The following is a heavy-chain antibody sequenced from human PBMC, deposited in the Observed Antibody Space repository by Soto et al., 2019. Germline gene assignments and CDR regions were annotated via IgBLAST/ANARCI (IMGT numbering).Heavy chain of an antibody. D-gene: IGHD6-19*01. Sequence: GGSLRLSCAASGFTFNTHGMHWVRQAPGKGLEWVAVIWYGESKKYYEDSVTGRFTISRDNSRSALYLQMDSLRAEDTGVYYCARSSGLGIDFWGQGTLVTVSS. CDR3: ARSSGLGIDF. CDR1: GFTFNTHG. CDR2: IWYGESKK. J-gene: IGHJ4*02. V-gene: IGHV3-33*01.